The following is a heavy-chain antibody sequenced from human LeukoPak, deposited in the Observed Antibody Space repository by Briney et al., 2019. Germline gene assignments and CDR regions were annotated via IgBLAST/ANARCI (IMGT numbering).Heavy chain of an antibody. CDR3: AADGGGLSSVVTPRSSPFDY. CDR1: GYTLTELS. CDR2: FDPADGET. D-gene: IGHD4-23*01. V-gene: IGHV1-24*01. Sequence: ASVKVSCKLSGYTLTELSMHWVRQTHGKGLEWMGGFDPADGETVYAHKFQGRLTMTEDTSTNTAYMELTSLRSEDTAVYYCAADGGGLSSVVTPRSSPFDYWGQGTLVTVSS. J-gene: IGHJ4*02.